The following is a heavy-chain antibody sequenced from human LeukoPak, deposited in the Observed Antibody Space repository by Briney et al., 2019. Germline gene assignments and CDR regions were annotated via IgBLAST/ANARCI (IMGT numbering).Heavy chain of an antibody. CDR2: INSSGST. V-gene: IGHV4-61*02. J-gene: IGHJ4*02. Sequence: SQTLSLTCTVSGYSINSGSYDGRSIRQPAGWVVEMIRRINSSGSTNYNPSLKSLVTISVDTSKNKFYLKLSSVTAADTAVYYCARDPLNDYGGSDYWGQGTLVTVSS. CDR3: ARDPLNDYGGSDY. D-gene: IGHD4-23*01. CDR1: GYSINSGSYD.